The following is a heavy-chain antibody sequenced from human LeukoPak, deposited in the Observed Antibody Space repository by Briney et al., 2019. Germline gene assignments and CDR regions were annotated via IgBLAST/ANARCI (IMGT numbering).Heavy chain of an antibody. J-gene: IGHJ5*02. CDR3: ARGTMAAGFDP. CDR1: GGSISSYY. Sequence: PSETLSLTCTVSGGSISSYYWNWIRQPAGKGLEWIGRIYSSGSTNYNPSLKSRVTVSVDTSENQFSLKLNSVTAADTAIYYCARGTMAAGFDPWAREPWSPSPQ. V-gene: IGHV4-4*07. CDR2: IYSSGST. D-gene: IGHD4/OR15-4a*01.